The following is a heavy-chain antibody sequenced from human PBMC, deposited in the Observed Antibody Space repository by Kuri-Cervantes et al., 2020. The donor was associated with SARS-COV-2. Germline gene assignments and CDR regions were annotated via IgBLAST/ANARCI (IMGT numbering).Heavy chain of an antibody. V-gene: IGHV1-69*13. CDR3: ATARIAARPLPSYYFDY. CDR2: IIPIFGTA. D-gene: IGHD6-6*01. J-gene: IGHJ4*02. Sequence: SVKVSCKASGGTFSSYAISWVRQAPGQGLGWMGGIIPIFGTANYAQKFQGRVTITADESTSTAYMELSSLRSEDTAVYYCATARIAARPLPSYYFDYWGQGTLVTVSS. CDR1: GGTFSSYA.